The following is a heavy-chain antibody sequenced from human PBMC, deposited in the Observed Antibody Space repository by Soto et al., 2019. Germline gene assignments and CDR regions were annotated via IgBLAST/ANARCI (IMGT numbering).Heavy chain of an antibody. V-gene: IGHV3-30-3*01. CDR3: SRGFYYDFSPIGY. J-gene: IGHJ4*02. CDR2: ISYDGSNK. Sequence: QVQLVESGGGVVQPGRSLRLSCAASGFTFSSYAMHWVRQAPGKGLEWVAVISYDGSNKYYADSVKGRFTISRDNSKNTLYLQMNSLRAEDTAVYYCSRGFYYDFSPIGYWGQGTLVTVSS. D-gene: IGHD3-3*01. CDR1: GFTFSSYA.